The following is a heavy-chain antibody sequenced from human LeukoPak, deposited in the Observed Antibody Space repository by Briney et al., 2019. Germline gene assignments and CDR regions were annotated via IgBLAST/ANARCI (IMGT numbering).Heavy chain of an antibody. V-gene: IGHV1-2*02. D-gene: IGHD4-23*01. J-gene: IGHJ4*02. CDR2: INPNSGST. Sequence: GASVKVSCKASGYTFTSYYMHWVRLAPGQGLEWMGWINPNSGSTNYAQKLQGRVTMTRDASISTAYMELRRLRSDDTAVYYCARSSTVVTAIFDYWGQGTLVTVSS. CDR1: GYTFTSYY. CDR3: ARSSTVVTAIFDY.